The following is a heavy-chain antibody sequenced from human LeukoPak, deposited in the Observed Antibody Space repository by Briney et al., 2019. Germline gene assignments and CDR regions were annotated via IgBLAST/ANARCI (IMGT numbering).Heavy chain of an antibody. Sequence: PGGSLRLSCTASGFAFGDYAMSWVRQAPGKGLEWVGFIRSKAYGGTTEYAASVKGRFTISRDDSKSIAYLQMNSLKTEDTAVYYCTRLGGYYYYFDYWGQGTLVTVSS. CDR1: GFAFGDYA. CDR2: IRSKAYGGTT. D-gene: IGHD3-22*01. V-gene: IGHV3-49*04. CDR3: TRLGGYYYYFDY. J-gene: IGHJ4*02.